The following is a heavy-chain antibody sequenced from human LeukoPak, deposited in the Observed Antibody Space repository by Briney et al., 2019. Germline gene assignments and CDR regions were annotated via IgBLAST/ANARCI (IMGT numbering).Heavy chain of an antibody. CDR1: GGSVNSGSYY. J-gene: IGHJ4*02. CDR2: IYDSGST. Sequence: PSETLSLTCTVSGGSVNSGSYYWTWIRQPPGKGLEWIGYIYDSGSTNYNPSLKSRVTMSVDTSKNQFSLKLSSVTAADTAVYYCARVSIYDILTAYYLGGATFDYWGQGTLVTVSS. V-gene: IGHV4-61*01. D-gene: IGHD3-9*01. CDR3: ARVSIYDILTAYYLGGATFDY.